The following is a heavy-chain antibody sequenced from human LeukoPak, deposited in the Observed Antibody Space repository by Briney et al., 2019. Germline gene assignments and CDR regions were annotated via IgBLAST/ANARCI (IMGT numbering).Heavy chain of an antibody. CDR2: IKKDGSET. CDR1: GFTFSRRW. V-gene: IGHV3-7*05. D-gene: IGHD4/OR15-4a*01. CDR3: ARGAGMVPGDY. J-gene: IGHJ4*02. Sequence: PGGSLRLSCAGSGFTFSRRWMSWVRQGPGKGLEWVANIKKDGSETYYVDSVKGRFTISRDNAKNSLYLQMNSLRAEDTAVYYCARGAGMVPGDYWGQGSLVTVSS.